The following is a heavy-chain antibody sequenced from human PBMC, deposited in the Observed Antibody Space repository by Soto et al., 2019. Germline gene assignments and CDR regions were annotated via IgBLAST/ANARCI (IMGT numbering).Heavy chain of an antibody. CDR2: ISWNSGSI. Sequence: PGGSLRLSCAASGFTFDDYAMHWVRQAPGKGLEWVSGISWNSGSIGYADSVKGRFTISRDNAKNSLYLQMNSLRAEDTALYYCAKDQYYDFWSGGNWFDPWGQGTLVTVSS. CDR3: AKDQYYDFWSGGNWFDP. J-gene: IGHJ5*02. D-gene: IGHD3-3*01. CDR1: GFTFDDYA. V-gene: IGHV3-9*01.